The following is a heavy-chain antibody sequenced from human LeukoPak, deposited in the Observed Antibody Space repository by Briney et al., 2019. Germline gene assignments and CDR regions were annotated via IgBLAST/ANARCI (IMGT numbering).Heavy chain of an antibody. CDR2: INHSGST. V-gene: IGHV4-34*01. CDR1: GGSFSGYY. CDR3: ARGPNSSSWYPFDY. J-gene: IGHJ4*02. Sequence: PSETLSLTCAVYGGSFSGYYWSWIRQPPGKGLEWIGEINHSGSTNYNPSLKSRVTISVDTSKNQFSLKLSSVTAADTAVYYCARGPNSSSWYPFDYWGQGTLVTVSS. D-gene: IGHD6-13*01.